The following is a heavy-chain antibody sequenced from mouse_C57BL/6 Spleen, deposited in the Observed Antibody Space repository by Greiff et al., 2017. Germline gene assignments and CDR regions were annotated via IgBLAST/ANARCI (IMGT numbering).Heavy chain of an antibody. CDR3: ARFITTVKGAMDY. V-gene: IGHV1-55*01. J-gene: IGHJ4*01. Sequence: VQLQQPGAELVKPGASVKMSCKASGYTFTSYWITWVKQRPGQGLEWIGDIYPGSGSTNYNEKFKSKATLTVDTSSSTAYMQLSSLTSEDSAVYYCARFITTVKGAMDYWGQGTSVTVSS. D-gene: IGHD1-2*01. CDR2: IYPGSGST. CDR1: GYTFTSYW.